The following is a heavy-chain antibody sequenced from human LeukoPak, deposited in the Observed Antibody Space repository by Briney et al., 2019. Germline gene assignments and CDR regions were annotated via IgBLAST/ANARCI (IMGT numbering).Heavy chain of an antibody. CDR2: INGGGTST. Sequence: GGSLRLSCAAYGFDFSSYTLGWVRQAPGKGLEWVSAINGGGTSTFYADSVRGRFTISRDNSRNTLYLQMSSLRAEDTAVYYCAKKTSYCDGDCYPYYFDHWGQGTLVTVSS. J-gene: IGHJ4*02. CDR1: GFDFSSYT. V-gene: IGHV3-23*01. CDR3: AKKTSYCDGDCYPYYFDH. D-gene: IGHD2-21*02.